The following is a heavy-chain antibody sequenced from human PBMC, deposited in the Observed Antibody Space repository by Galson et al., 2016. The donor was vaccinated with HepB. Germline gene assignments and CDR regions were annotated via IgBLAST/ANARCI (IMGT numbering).Heavy chain of an antibody. D-gene: IGHD3-16*02. J-gene: IGHJ4*02. CDR3: VKDFDYVWGSFRFQTKYYFDY. CDR1: GFTFSRYA. CDR2: ISSNGGTT. Sequence: SLRLFCAASGFTFSRYALHWVRQAPGKGLEYVSAISSNGGTTYYADSVKGRFTISRDNFKNTLYLQMSSLRAEDTAVYYCVKDFDYVWGSFRFQTKYYFDYWGQGTLVTVSS. V-gene: IGHV3-64D*06.